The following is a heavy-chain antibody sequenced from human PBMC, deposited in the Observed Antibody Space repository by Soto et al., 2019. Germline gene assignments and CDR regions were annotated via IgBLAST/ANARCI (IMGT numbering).Heavy chain of an antibody. CDR2: INAGNGDT. J-gene: IGHJ4*02. V-gene: IGHV1-3*01. CDR1: GYTFTTYA. CDR3: AAVDMGDY. D-gene: IGHD5-12*01. Sequence: QVQLVQSGAEVKKPGASVKVSCKASGYTFTTYAMHWVRQVPGQRPEWMGWINAGNGDTKYVQRFQDRVTFTRDTSGSTAYMEVSSLRYEDTAVYYCAAVDMGDYWGQGTLVTVSS.